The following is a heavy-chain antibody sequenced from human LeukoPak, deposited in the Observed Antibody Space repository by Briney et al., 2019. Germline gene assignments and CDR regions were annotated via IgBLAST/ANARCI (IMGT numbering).Heavy chain of an antibody. V-gene: IGHV3-30*02. CDR1: GFTFSSYG. Sequence: GGSLRLSCAASGFTFSSYGMHWVRQAPGKGLEWVAFIRYDGSNKYYADSVKGRFTISRDNSKNTLYLQMNSLRAEDTAVYYCAKGPSSSWYSVNAFDIWGQGTMVTVSS. CDR3: AKGPSSSWYSVNAFDI. D-gene: IGHD6-13*01. CDR2: IRYDGSNK. J-gene: IGHJ3*02.